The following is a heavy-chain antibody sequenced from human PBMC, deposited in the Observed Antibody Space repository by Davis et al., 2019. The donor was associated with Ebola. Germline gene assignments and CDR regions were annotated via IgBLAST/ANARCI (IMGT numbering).Heavy chain of an antibody. D-gene: IGHD2-2*01. V-gene: IGHV3-33*01. CDR3: ARSPRYCISTSCYVDY. CDR2: IWYDGSNK. CDR1: GFTFSSYG. Sequence: GGSLRLSCAASGFTFSSYGMHWVRQAPGKGLEWVAVIWYDGSNKYYADSVKGRFTISRDNSKNTLYLQMNSLRAEDTAVYYCARSPRYCISTSCYVDYWGQGTLVTVSS. J-gene: IGHJ4*02.